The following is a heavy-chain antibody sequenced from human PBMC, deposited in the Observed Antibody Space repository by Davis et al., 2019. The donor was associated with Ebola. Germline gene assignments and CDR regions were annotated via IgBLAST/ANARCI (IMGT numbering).Heavy chain of an antibody. J-gene: IGHJ3*02. CDR3: ARVGGYCSSTSCYAGAFDI. CDR1: GYTFTSYA. Sequence: AASVKVSCKASGYTFTSYAISWVRQAPGQGLEWMGGIIPIFGTANYAQKFQGRVTITADESTSTAYMELSSLRSEDTAVYYCARVGGYCSSTSCYAGAFDIWGQGTMVTVSS. V-gene: IGHV1-69*13. D-gene: IGHD2-2*01. CDR2: IIPIFGTA.